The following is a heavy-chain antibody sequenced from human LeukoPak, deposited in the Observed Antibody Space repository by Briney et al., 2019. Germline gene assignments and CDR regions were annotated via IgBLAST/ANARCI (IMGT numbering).Heavy chain of an antibody. Sequence: GGSLRLSCAASGFTFSSYEMNWVRQAPGKGLEWVSYISSSGSTIYYADSVKGRFTIPRDNAKKSLYLQMNSLRAEDTAVYYCVSAYGGLLDHWGQGTLVTVSS. D-gene: IGHD3-16*01. CDR2: ISSSGSTI. J-gene: IGHJ4*02. V-gene: IGHV3-48*03. CDR1: GFTFSSYE. CDR3: VSAYGGLLDH.